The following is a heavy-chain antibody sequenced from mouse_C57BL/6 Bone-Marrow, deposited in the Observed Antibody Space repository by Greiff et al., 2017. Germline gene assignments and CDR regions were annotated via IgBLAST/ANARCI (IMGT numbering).Heavy chain of an antibody. CDR2: IRNKANGYTT. J-gene: IGHJ4*01. D-gene: IGHD1-1*01. CDR1: GFTFTDYY. Sequence: EVKLVESGGGLVQPGGSLSLSCAASGFTFTDYYMSWVRQPPGKALEWLGFIRNKANGYTTEYSASVKGRFTISRDNSQSILYLQMNALRAEDSATYYCARSYYGSSVYYAMDYWGQGTSVTVSS. CDR3: ARSYYGSSVYYAMDY. V-gene: IGHV7-3*01.